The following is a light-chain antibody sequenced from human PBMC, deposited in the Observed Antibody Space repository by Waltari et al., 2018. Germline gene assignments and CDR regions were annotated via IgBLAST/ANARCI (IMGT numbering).Light chain of an antibody. Sequence: QSALTQPASVSGSPGQSVTIFCAGTSNDVGGYNSVLRYQEYPGQAPRVIIYDVSDRPSGVSDRFSGSKSGNTASLTISGLQAEDEADYYCSSQSSNDVVLFGGGTKLTVL. CDR3: SSQSSNDVVL. J-gene: IGLJ2*01. V-gene: IGLV2-14*01. CDR1: SNDVGGYNS. CDR2: DVS.